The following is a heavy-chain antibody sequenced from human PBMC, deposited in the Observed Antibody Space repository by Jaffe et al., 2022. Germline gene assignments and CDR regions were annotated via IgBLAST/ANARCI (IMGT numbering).Heavy chain of an antibody. CDR3: ANSPEGHRVYGSSWYYFHY. Sequence: QITLKESGPTLVKPTQTLTLTCTFSGFSLSTSGMGVGWIRQPPGKALEWLALIYWNDDKRYSPSLKSRLTITKDTSKDQVVLTMTNMDPVDTATYYCANSPEGHRVYGSSWYYFHYWGQGTLVTVSS. J-gene: IGHJ4*02. CDR1: GFSLSTSGMG. V-gene: IGHV2-5*01. D-gene: IGHD6-13*01. CDR2: IYWNDDK.